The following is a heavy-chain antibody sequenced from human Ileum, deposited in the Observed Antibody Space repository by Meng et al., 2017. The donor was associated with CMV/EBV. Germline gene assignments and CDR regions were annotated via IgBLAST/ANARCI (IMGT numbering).Heavy chain of an antibody. D-gene: IGHD1-26*01. CDR3: ARDSSLVGATQGPNYYYYYGMAV. CDR1: GDSIMNSAYY. J-gene: IGHJ6*02. Sequence: SETLSLTCSVSGDSIMNSAYYWAWIRQSPGKGLEWIGTIYYSGNTYYNPSLKSRLTISIDTSRNHFSLQMTSVTAADTAMYYCARDSSLVGATQGPNYYYYYGMAVWGQGTTVTVSS. CDR2: IYYSGNT. V-gene: IGHV4-39*07.